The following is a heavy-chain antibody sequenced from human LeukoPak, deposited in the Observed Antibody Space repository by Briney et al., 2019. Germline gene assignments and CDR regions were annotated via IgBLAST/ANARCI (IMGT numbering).Heavy chain of an antibody. CDR3: ARPVPSRLGWFDP. Sequence: SETLSLTCTVSGYSISSGYYWGWIRQPPGKGLEWIGSMSHSGSTYYNPSLKSRVTISVDTSKNQFSLKLTSVTAADTAVYYCARPVPSRLGWFDPWGQGTLVTVSS. CDR1: GYSISSGYY. J-gene: IGHJ5*02. CDR2: MSHSGST. V-gene: IGHV4-38-2*02. D-gene: IGHD1-1*01.